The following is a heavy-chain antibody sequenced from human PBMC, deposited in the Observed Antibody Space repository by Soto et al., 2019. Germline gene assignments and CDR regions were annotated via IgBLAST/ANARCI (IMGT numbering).Heavy chain of an antibody. CDR1: GFTFSSYG. Sequence: QVQLVESGGGVVQPGRSLRLSCAASGFTFSSYGMHWVRQAPGKGLEWVAVISYDGSNKYYADSVKGRFTISRDNSKNTLYLQMISLRAEDTAVYYCAKNQWPTVTTGIGMDVWGQGTTVTVSS. CDR2: ISYDGSNK. J-gene: IGHJ6*02. CDR3: AKNQWPTVTTGIGMDV. D-gene: IGHD4-17*01. V-gene: IGHV3-30*18.